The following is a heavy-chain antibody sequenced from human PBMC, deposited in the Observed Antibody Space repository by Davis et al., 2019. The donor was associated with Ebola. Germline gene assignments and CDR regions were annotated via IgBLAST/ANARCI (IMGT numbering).Heavy chain of an antibody. CDR3: ARHSGSYLTYYFDY. CDR1: GGSISSYY. Sequence: SETLSLTCTVSGGSISSYYWSWIRQPPGKGLEWIGYIYYSGSTNYNPSLKSRVTISVDTSKNQFSLKLSSVTAVDTAVYYCARHSGSYLTYYFDYWGQGTLVTVSS. V-gene: IGHV4-59*08. J-gene: IGHJ4*02. D-gene: IGHD1-26*01. CDR2: IYYSGST.